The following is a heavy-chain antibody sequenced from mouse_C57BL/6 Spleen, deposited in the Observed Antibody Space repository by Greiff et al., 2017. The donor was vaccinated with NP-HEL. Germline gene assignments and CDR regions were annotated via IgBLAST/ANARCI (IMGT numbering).Heavy chain of an antibody. J-gene: IGHJ2*01. V-gene: IGHV1-64*01. CDR3: ARGSSGYVGDY. CDR1: GYTFTSYW. Sequence: QVQLQQPGAELVKPGASVKLSCKASGYTFTSYWMHWVKQRPGQGLEWIGMIHPNSGSTNYNEKFKSKATLTVDKSSSTAYMQLSRLTSEDSAVYYCARGSSGYVGDYWGQGTTLTVSS. D-gene: IGHD3-2*02. CDR2: IHPNSGST.